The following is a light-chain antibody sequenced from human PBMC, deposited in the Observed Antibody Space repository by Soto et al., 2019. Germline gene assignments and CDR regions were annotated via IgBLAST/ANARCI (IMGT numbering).Light chain of an antibody. V-gene: IGKV1-33*01. Sequence: DIQMTQSPSSLSASVGDRVTITCQARQRIYNYLNWYQQKPGKATKLLIHDTSNLETGVPSRFSGSLSGTEITRTISRLQPEDIATYYCQQYDNFPLTFGGGTKVAIK. CDR3: QQYDNFPLT. CDR2: DTS. J-gene: IGKJ4*01. CDR1: QRIYNY.